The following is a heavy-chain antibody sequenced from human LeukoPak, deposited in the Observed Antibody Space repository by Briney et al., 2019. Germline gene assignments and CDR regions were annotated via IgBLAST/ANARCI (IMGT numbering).Heavy chain of an antibody. CDR3: ARVVGIAVVPGATEDNYFDP. D-gene: IGHD2-2*01. CDR1: GGSFSNYF. CDR2: INESGDT. Sequence: PSDTLSLTCGVYGGSFSNYFWTWIRQSPAKGLEWVGEINESGDTDYNPSLKGRANISIDTSRSQFSLTLSSVTAADTAMYYCARVVGIAVVPGATEDNYFDPWGQGTQVTVSS. V-gene: IGHV4-34*01. J-gene: IGHJ5*02.